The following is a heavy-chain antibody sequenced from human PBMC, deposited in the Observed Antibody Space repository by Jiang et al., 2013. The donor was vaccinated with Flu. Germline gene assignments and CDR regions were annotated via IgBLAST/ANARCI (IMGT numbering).Heavy chain of an antibody. D-gene: IGHD1-26*01. Sequence: GAEVKKPGASVKVSCKASGYTFTGHQMHWLRQAPGQGLEWMGWFKPNSGDSNSAQKFQGRVTMTRDSSISTAYMQLSRLRSDDTAVYYCARVSVVGATPNFDYWGQGSVVTVSS. V-gene: IGHV1-2*02. J-gene: IGHJ4*02. CDR3: ARVSVVGATPNFDY. CDR1: GYTFTGHQ. CDR2: FKPNSGDS.